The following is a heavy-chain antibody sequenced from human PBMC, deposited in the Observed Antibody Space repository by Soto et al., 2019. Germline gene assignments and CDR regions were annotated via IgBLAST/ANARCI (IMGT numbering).Heavy chain of an antibody. J-gene: IGHJ3*02. CDR2: IIPIFGTA. Sequence: GASVKVSCKASGGTFSSYAISWVRQAPGQGLEWMGGIIPIFGTANYAQKFQGRVTITADESTSTAYMELSSLRSEDTAVYYCARGANYYDSSGYWRKDFDIWGQGTMVTVSS. CDR3: ARGANYYDSSGYWRKDFDI. D-gene: IGHD3-22*01. CDR1: GGTFSSYA. V-gene: IGHV1-69*13.